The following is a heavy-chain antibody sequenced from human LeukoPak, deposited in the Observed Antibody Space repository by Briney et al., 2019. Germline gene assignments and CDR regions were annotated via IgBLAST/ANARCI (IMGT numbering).Heavy chain of an antibody. Sequence: SETLSLTCTVSGGSISSYYWSWIRQPPGKGLEWIGYIYYSGSTNYNPSLKSRVTISVDTSKNQFSLKLSSVTAADTAVYYCARHIAVAGTLIYWYFDLWGRGTLVTVSS. J-gene: IGHJ2*01. CDR2: IYYSGST. CDR3: ARHIAVAGTLIYWYFDL. CDR1: GGSISSYY. V-gene: IGHV4-59*08. D-gene: IGHD6-19*01.